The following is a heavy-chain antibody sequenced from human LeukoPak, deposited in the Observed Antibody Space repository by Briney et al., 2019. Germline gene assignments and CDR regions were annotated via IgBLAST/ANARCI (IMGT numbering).Heavy chain of an antibody. CDR3: AKDHPVFEY. Sequence: GGSLRLSCAASGFTFSSYGMHWVRQAPGRGLEWVAFIRNNGNTEYNTDFVKGRFTISRDNSKNTVYLQMDSLRVEDTALYYCAKDHPVFEYWGQGTLVTVSS. J-gene: IGHJ4*02. V-gene: IGHV3-30*02. CDR2: IRNNGNTE. CDR1: GFTFSSYG.